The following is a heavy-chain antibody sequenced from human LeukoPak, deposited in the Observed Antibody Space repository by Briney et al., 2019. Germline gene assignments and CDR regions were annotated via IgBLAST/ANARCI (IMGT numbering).Heavy chain of an antibody. V-gene: IGHV3-30-3*01. CDR3: AKEYYDYVWGSD. CDR1: GFTFSSYA. CDR2: ISYDGSNK. D-gene: IGHD3-16*01. Sequence: TGGSLRLSCAASGFTFSSYAMHWVRQAPGKGLEWVAVISYDGSNKYYADSVKGRFTISRDNSKNALYLQMNSLRAEDTAVYYCAKEYYDYVWGSDWGQGTLVTVSS. J-gene: IGHJ4*02.